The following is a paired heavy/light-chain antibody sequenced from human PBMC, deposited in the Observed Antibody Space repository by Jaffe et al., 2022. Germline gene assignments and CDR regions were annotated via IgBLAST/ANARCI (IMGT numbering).Light chain of an antibody. CDR3: QQYYGTPRT. J-gene: IGKJ1*01. V-gene: IGKV4-1*01. Sequence: DIVMTQSPESLAVSLGERATINCKSSQSVLYTSNNENYLAWYRQKPGQPPKLLIYWASTREPGVPDRFSGSGSGTDFTLTISSLQAEDVAVYYCQQYYGTPRTFGQGTKVEI. CDR2: WAS. CDR1: QSVLYTSNNENY.
Heavy chain of an antibody. Sequence: QVQLQESGPRLVKPSQTLSLTCTVSGASISSGSYYWSWIRQPAGKGLEWIGRIFSSGRTDYNPSLKSRVTMSVDTSKNQFSLKLSSVTAADTAVYYCARGVISGGEYWGQGTLVTVSS. D-gene: IGHD2-15*01. CDR2: IFSSGRT. V-gene: IGHV4-61*02. CDR1: GASISSGSYY. CDR3: ARGVISGGEY. J-gene: IGHJ4*02.